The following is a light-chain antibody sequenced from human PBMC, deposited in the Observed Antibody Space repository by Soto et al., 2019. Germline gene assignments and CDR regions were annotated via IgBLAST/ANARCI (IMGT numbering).Light chain of an antibody. Sequence: QSVLTQPASVSGSPGQSITISCAGGGSDIGANNLVSWYQQHPGTVPRLLIFEVTKRPTGISSRFSGSKSGNTASLTISGLRAEGEADYHCCSYAGSRTFTFGGGTQLTVL. CDR2: EVT. J-gene: IGLJ2*01. V-gene: IGLV2-23*02. CDR3: CSYAGSRTFT. CDR1: GSDIGANNL.